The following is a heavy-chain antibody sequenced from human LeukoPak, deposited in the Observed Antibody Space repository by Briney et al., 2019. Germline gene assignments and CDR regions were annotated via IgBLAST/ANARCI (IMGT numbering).Heavy chain of an antibody. CDR2: ISSSGSTI. Sequence: PGGSLRLSCAASGFTFSDYYMSWIRQAPGKGLEWVSYISSSGSTIYYADSVKGRFTISRDNAKNSLYLQMNSLGAEDTAVYYCARDRMGISHYYYMDVWGKGTTVTVSS. CDR3: ARDRMGISHYYYMDV. J-gene: IGHJ6*03. V-gene: IGHV3-11*04. D-gene: IGHD7-27*01. CDR1: GFTFSDYY.